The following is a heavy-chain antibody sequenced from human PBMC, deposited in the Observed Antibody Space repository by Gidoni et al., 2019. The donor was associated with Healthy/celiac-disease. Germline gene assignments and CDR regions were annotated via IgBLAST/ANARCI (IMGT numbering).Heavy chain of an antibody. V-gene: IGHV1-69*01. J-gene: IGHJ4*02. CDR2: IIPIFGTA. CDR1: GCTFSSYA. Sequence: QVQLVQSGAEVKKPGSSVNVSCNASGCTFSSYAISWVRQAPGQGLEWMGGIIPIFGTANYAQKFQGRVTITADESTSTAYMELSSLRSEDTAVYYCATPMYSGSYYGLDYWGQGTLVTVSS. D-gene: IGHD1-26*01. CDR3: ATPMYSGSYYGLDY.